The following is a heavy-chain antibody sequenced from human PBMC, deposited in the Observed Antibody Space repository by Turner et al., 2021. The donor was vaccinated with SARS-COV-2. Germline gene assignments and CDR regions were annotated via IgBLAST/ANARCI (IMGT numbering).Heavy chain of an antibody. CDR2: ISSRSSYI. D-gene: IGHD6-19*01. V-gene: IGHV3-21*04. CDR3: ARGYSSGWYQSGAFDI. CDR1: GFTFSNYS. Sequence: EVQLVESGGGLVKPGGSLRLSCAASGFTFSNYSMNWVRQAPGKGLDWVSSISSRSSYIYYADSVKGRFTISRDNAKNSLYLQMNSLRAEDTAVHYCARGYSSGWYQSGAFDIWGQGTMVTVSS. J-gene: IGHJ3*02.